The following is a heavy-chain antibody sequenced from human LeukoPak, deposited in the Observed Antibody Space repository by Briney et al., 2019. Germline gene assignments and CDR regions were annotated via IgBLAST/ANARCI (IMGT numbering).Heavy chain of an antibody. J-gene: IGHJ6*02. CDR2: IKQDGSEK. V-gene: IGHV3-7*01. D-gene: IGHD3-10*01. CDR3: ARDLYYYGSGSPIYGMDV. Sequence: GGSLRLSCAASGFTFSSYWMSWVRQAPGKGLEWVANIKQDGSEKYYVDSVKGRFTISRDNAKNSLYLQMNSLRAEDTAVYYCARDLYYYGSGSPIYGMDVWGQGTTVTVSS. CDR1: GFTFSSYW.